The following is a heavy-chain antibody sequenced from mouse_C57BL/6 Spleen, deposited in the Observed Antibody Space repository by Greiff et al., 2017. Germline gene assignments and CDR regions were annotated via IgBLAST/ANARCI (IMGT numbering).Heavy chain of an antibody. D-gene: IGHD2-4*01. CDR3: ARGNDYDVPWFAY. CDR2: IYPGDGDT. CDR1: GYAFSSYW. Sequence: QVQLQQSGAELVKPGASVKISCKASGYAFSSYWMNWVKQRPGKGLEWIGQIYPGDGDTNYNGKFKGKATLTADKSSSTAYMQLSSLTSEDSAVYFCARGNDYDVPWFAYWGQGTLVTVSA. J-gene: IGHJ3*01. V-gene: IGHV1-80*01.